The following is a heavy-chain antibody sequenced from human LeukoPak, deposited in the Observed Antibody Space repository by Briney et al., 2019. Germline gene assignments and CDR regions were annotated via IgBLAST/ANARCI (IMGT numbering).Heavy chain of an antibody. J-gene: IGHJ4*02. V-gene: IGHV4-39*01. D-gene: IGHD6-19*01. CDR2: MYYSGNT. Sequence: SETLSLTCTVSGGSISSSTYYWGWIRQPPGKGLEWIGSMYYSGNTYYNPSLESRVTTSVDTSKNQFSLKLSSVTAADTAVYYCARIYSSGWYGTYWGQGTLVTVSS. CDR1: GGSISSSTYY. CDR3: ARIYSSGWYGTY.